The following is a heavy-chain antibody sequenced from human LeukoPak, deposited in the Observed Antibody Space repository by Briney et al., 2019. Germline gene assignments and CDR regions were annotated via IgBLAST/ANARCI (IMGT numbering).Heavy chain of an antibody. V-gene: IGHV3-7*01. J-gene: IGHJ6*03. D-gene: IGHD6-19*01. CDR3: ARVSSGFSYYYYMDV. Sequence: GGSLRLSRAASGFTFSSYWMSWVRQAPGKGLEWVANIKQDGSEKYYVDSVKGRFTISRDNAKNSLYLQMNSLRAEDTAVYYCARVSSGFSYYYYMDVWGKGTTVTVSS. CDR1: GFTFSSYW. CDR2: IKQDGSEK.